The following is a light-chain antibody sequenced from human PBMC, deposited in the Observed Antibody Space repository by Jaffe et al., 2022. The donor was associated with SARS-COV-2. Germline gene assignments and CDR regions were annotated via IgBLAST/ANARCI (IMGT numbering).Light chain of an antibody. Sequence: DIQMTQSPSSLSASVGDRITITCRASQSISIFLNWYQQKPGKAPKFLIYAASSLQSGVPSRFSGGGSGTDFTLTISSLQPEDFATYYCQQSYSSPYTFGQGTKLEIK. CDR3: QQSYSSPYT. V-gene: IGKV1-39*01. J-gene: IGKJ2*01. CDR1: QSISIF. CDR2: AAS.